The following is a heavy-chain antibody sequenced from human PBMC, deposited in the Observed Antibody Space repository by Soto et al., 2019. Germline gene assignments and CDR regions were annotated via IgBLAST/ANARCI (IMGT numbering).Heavy chain of an antibody. CDR3: ARSRTGTTYGGMDV. D-gene: IGHD1-7*01. CDR1: GFAVSSNY. J-gene: IGHJ6*02. Sequence: PGGSLRLSCAASGFAVSSNYMTWVRQGPGKGLEWVSVIHSGGDTHYADSVRGRFTISRDNSKNTLYLQMNSLRAEDTAVYYCARSRTGTTYGGMDVWGQGTTVTVSS. V-gene: IGHV3-66*01. CDR2: IHSGGDT.